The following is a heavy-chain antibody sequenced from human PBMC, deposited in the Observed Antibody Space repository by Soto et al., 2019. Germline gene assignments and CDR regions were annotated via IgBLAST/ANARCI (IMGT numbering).Heavy chain of an antibody. CDR1: GASFSDYY. CDR3: ARGRPVFDY. J-gene: IGHJ4*02. D-gene: IGHD6-6*01. CDR2: VNHSGTT. Sequence: QVQLQQWGAGLLEPSETLSLTCAVYGASFSDYYWSWIRQPPGKGLEWVGEVNHSGTTNYSPSLKSRVTISIDTSKNQFSLNLRSVPAADTAVYYCARGRPVFDYWGQGTLVTVSS. V-gene: IGHV4-34*01.